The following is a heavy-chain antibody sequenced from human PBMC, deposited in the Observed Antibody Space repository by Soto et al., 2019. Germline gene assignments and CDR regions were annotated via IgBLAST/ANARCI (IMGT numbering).Heavy chain of an antibody. D-gene: IGHD3-10*01. CDR2: IYYSGST. J-gene: IGHJ4*02. Sequence: QVQLQESGPGLVKPSETLSLTCTVSGDSITSYYWSWIRQPPGKGLEWIGYIYYSGSTNYNPSLKSRVTISVDTSKNQFSLKVSSVTAADTAVYLCARGRPSDGTGYYFDYWGQGTLVTVSS. V-gene: IGHV4-59*08. CDR1: GDSITSYY. CDR3: ARGRPSDGTGYYFDY.